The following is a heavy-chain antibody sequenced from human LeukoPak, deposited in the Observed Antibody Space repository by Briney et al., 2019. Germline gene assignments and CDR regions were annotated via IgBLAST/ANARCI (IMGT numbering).Heavy chain of an antibody. V-gene: IGHV1-69*05. D-gene: IGHD5-18*01. CDR2: FIPIFGKA. CDR3: ARGSRYCYGRTQHYYFYCMDV. CDR1: GGTFSSYA. Sequence: EASVKVSCKASGGTFSSYAISWVRQAPGQGLEWMGGFIPIFGKANYAQKFQGRVTITTDESTSTAYMELSSLRSEDTAVYYCARGSRYCYGRTQHYYFYCMDVWGKGTTVTVSS. J-gene: IGHJ6*03.